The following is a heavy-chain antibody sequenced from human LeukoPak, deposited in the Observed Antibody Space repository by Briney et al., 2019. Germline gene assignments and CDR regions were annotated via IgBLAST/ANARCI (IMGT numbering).Heavy chain of an antibody. CDR3: ARDESVASYSHY. CDR2: ISSGGRSI. J-gene: IGHJ4*02. CDR1: GFTVSSNY. V-gene: IGHV3-11*01. D-gene: IGHD1-26*01. Sequence: GGSLRLSCAASGFTVSSNYMSWVRQAPGKGLVWVSCISSGGRSIYYADSVKGRFTISRDNAKNSLYLQMNSLRAEDTAVYYSARDESVASYSHYWGQGTLVTVSS.